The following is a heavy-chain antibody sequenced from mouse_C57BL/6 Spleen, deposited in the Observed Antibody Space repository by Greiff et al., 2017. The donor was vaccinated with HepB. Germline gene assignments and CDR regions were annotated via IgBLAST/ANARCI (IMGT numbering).Heavy chain of an antibody. CDR3: ARSGGDD. D-gene: IGHD3-1*01. J-gene: IGHJ2*01. CDR2: IDPSDSYT. Sequence: QVQLQQPGAELVKPGASVKLSCKASGYTFTSYWMQWVKQRPGQGLEWIGEIDPSDSYTNYNQKFKGKATLTVDTSSSTAYMQLSSLTSEDSAVYYCARSGGDDWGKGTTLTVSS. CDR1: GYTFTSYW. V-gene: IGHV1-50*01.